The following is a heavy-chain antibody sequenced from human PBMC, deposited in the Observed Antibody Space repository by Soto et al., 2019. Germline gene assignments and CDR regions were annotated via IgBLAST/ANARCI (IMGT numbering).Heavy chain of an antibody. V-gene: IGHV3-74*01. Sequence: PGGSLRLSCAASGFTFSSYWMHWVRQAPGKGLVWVSGINSSGSSTNYADSVKGRFTISRDNSKNTLYLQMNSLRAEDTAVYYCAKGSLSPYSSSWYFYFDYWGQGTLVTVSS. CDR2: INSSGSST. CDR1: GFTFSSYW. CDR3: AKGSLSPYSSSWYFYFDY. J-gene: IGHJ4*02. D-gene: IGHD6-13*01.